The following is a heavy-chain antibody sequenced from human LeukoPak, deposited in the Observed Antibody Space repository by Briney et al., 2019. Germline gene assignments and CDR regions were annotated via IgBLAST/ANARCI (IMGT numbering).Heavy chain of an antibody. Sequence: GGSLRLSCAASGFTFSSYGMSWVRQAPGKGLEWVGRIKSKTDGGTTDYAAPVKGRFTISRDDSKNTLYLQMNSLKTEDTAVYYCTTDGYCTNGVCYDYYYYYMDVWGKGTTVTVSS. J-gene: IGHJ6*03. D-gene: IGHD2-8*01. CDR1: GFTFSSYG. V-gene: IGHV3-15*01. CDR2: IKSKTDGGTT. CDR3: TTDGYCTNGVCYDYYYYYMDV.